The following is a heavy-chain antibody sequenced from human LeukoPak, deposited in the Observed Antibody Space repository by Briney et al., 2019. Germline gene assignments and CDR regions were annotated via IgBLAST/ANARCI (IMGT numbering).Heavy chain of an antibody. CDR1: GFDVSNNY. D-gene: IGHD1-14*01. Sequence: GGSLRLSCAASGFDVSNNYMTWVRQAPGKGLEWVSVLYSDGNTKYADSVQGRFTISRDNSKNTLYLEMNSLSPDDTAVYYCARGVEPLAANTLAYWGQGTLVTVSS. CDR3: ARGVEPLAANTLAY. CDR2: LYSDGNT. V-gene: IGHV3-53*01. J-gene: IGHJ4*02.